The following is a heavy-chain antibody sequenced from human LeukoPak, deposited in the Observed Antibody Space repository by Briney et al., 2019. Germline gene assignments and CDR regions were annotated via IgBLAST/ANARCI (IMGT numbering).Heavy chain of an antibody. J-gene: IGHJ3*02. CDR2: IIPILGIA. CDR1: GGTFSSYA. D-gene: IGHD2-15*01. Sequence: PWASVKVSCKASGGTFSSYAISWVRQAPGQGLEWMGRIIPILGIANYAQKFQGRVTITADKSTSTAYMELSSLRSEDTAVYYCATGTMAAATFPGAFDIWGQGTMVTVPS. CDR3: ATGTMAAATFPGAFDI. V-gene: IGHV1-69*04.